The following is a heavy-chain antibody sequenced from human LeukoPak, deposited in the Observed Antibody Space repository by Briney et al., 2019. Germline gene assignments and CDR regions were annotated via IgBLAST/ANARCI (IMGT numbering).Heavy chain of an antibody. CDR2: FDPENGET. Sequence: GASVKVSCKVSGYTLTELSMHWVRQAPGKGLEWMGGFDPENGETNYAQKFQGRVTMTEDTSTDTAYMELSSLRSEDTAVYYCAAGTPSTYDFWSVADYWGQGTLVTVFS. CDR3: AAGTPSTYDFWSVADY. J-gene: IGHJ4*02. V-gene: IGHV1-24*01. D-gene: IGHD3-3*01. CDR1: GYTLTELS.